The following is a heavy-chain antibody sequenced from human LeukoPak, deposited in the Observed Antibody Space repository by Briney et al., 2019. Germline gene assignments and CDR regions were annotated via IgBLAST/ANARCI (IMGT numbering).Heavy chain of an antibody. Sequence: PSETLSLTCTVSGGSLSSSSYYWGWIRQPPGKGLEWIGSIYYSGSTYYNPSLKSRVTISVDTSKNQFSLKLSSVTAADTAAYYCARGARTTGTRYYGMDVWGQGTTATVSS. J-gene: IGHJ6*02. D-gene: IGHD1-1*01. CDR3: ARGARTTGTRYYGMDV. CDR2: IYYSGST. CDR1: GGSLSSSSYY. V-gene: IGHV4-39*07.